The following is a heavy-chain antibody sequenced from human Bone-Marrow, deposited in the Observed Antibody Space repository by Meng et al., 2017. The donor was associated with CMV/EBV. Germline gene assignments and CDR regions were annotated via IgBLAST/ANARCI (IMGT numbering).Heavy chain of an antibody. Sequence: GESLKISCAASGFTFSSYSMNWVRQAPGKGLEWVSSISSSSSYIYYADSVKGRFTISRDNAKNSLYLQMNSLRAEDTAVYYCARAVRQPGDYYYGMDVWGQGTTVTVSS. J-gene: IGHJ6*02. CDR3: ARAVRQPGDYYYGMDV. D-gene: IGHD7-27*01. V-gene: IGHV3-21*01. CDR2: ISSSSSYI. CDR1: GFTFSSYS.